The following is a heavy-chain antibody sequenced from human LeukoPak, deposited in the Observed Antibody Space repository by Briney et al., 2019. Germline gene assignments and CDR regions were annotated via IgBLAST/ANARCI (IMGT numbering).Heavy chain of an antibody. CDR1: GFPFSSYG. D-gene: IGHD3/OR15-3a*01. Sequence: GGSLGSSWAAFGFPFSSYGMPWARQAPGKGLEWVAVISYDGSNKYYADSVKGRFTISRDNSKNTLYLQMNSLRAEDTAVYYCAKAFFGWSVDYWGQGTLVTVSS. CDR3: AKAFFGWSVDY. V-gene: IGHV3-30*18. CDR2: ISYDGSNK. J-gene: IGHJ4*02.